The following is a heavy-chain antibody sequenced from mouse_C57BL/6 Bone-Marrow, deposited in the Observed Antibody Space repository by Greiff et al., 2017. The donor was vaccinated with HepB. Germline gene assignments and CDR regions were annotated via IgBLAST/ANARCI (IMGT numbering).Heavy chain of an antibody. CDR2: ISGGGGNT. Sequence: EVMLVESGGGLVKPGGSLKLSYAASGFTFSSYTMSWVRQTPEKRLEWVATISGGGGNTYYPDSVKGRFTISRDNAKNTLYLQMSSLRSEDTALYYCARRGRDYYGSSHLFAYWGQGTLVTVSA. J-gene: IGHJ3*01. CDR1: GFTFSSYT. D-gene: IGHD1-1*01. V-gene: IGHV5-9*01. CDR3: ARRGRDYYGSSHLFAY.